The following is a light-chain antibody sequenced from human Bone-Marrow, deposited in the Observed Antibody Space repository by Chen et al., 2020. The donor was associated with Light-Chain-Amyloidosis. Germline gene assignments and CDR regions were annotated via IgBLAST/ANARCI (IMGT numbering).Light chain of an antibody. CDR1: SGSIATNY. CDR3: QSYQGSSQGV. CDR2: EDD. Sequence: NFMLTQPHSVSESLGKTVIISCTRSSGSIATNYVQWYQQRPGSSPTTVIYEDDQKPSGVPDRFSGSIDRSSNSASLTISGLKTEDEADYYCQSYQGSSQGVFGGGTKLTVL. J-gene: IGLJ3*02. V-gene: IGLV6-57*01.